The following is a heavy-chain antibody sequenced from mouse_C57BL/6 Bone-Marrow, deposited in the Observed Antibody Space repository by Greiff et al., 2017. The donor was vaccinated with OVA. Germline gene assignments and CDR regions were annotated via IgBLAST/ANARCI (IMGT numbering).Heavy chain of an antibody. V-gene: IGHV5-16*01. CDR2: INYDGSST. Sequence: DVHLVESEGGLVQPGSSMKLSCTASGFTFSDYYMAWVRQVPEKGLEWVANINYDGSSTYYLDSLKSRFIISGDNAKNILYLQMSSLKSEDSATYYCARVDGYLYFDNWGQGTTLTVSS. J-gene: IGHJ2*01. CDR1: GFTFSDYY. D-gene: IGHD2-3*01. CDR3: ARVDGYLYFDN.